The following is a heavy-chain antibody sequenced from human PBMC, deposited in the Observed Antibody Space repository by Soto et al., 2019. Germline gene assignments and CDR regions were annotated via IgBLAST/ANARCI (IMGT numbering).Heavy chain of an antibody. V-gene: IGHV3-30*18. J-gene: IGHJ3*02. CDR3: AKDLDVDTDAFDI. D-gene: IGHD5-18*01. CDR2: ISYDGSNK. Sequence: GGSLRLSCAASGFTFSSYGMHWVRQAPGKGLEWVAVISYDGSNKYYADSVKGRFTISRDNSKNTLYLQMNSLRAEDTAVYYCAKDLDVDTDAFDIWGQGTMVTVSS. CDR1: GFTFSSYG.